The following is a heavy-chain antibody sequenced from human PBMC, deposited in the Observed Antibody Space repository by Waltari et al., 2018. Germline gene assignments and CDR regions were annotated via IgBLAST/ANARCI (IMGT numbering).Heavy chain of an antibody. D-gene: IGHD1-20*01. CDR1: GYTFTGYY. V-gene: IGHV1-2*02. Sequence: QVQLVQSGAEVKKPGASVKVSCKASGYTFTGYYMHWVRQAPGQGLEWMGWINPNRGGKNHAQKVQGRVTMTRDTSSSTAYMELSRLRSDDTAVYYCARRYPLYYYGMDVWGQGTTVTVSS. J-gene: IGHJ6*02. CDR3: ARRYPLYYYGMDV. CDR2: INPNRGGK.